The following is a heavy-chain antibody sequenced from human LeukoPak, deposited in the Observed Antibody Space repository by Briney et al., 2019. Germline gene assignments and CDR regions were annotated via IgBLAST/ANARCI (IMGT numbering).Heavy chain of an antibody. D-gene: IGHD4-17*01. CDR3: ARGPDYGDRLYYFDY. CDR2: VKKDGNQ. J-gene: IGHJ4*02. CDR1: GFTFTRHW. Sequence: GGSLRLSCAASGFTFTRHWMGWVRQAPGKGLEWVASVKKDGNQYSVDSVKGRFIISRDNARNSLSLQMSSLRVEDTAIYFCARGPDYGDRLYYFDYWGQGTLVTVSS. V-gene: IGHV3-7*01.